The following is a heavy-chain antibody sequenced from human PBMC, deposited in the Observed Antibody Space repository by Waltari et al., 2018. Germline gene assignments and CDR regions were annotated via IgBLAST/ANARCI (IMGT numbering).Heavy chain of an antibody. D-gene: IGHD6-6*01. CDR1: GGSFSGYY. V-gene: IGHV4-34*01. CDR3: ARQSSEYSSFEMDV. J-gene: IGHJ6*02. CDR2: INHSGST. Sequence: QVQLQQWGAGLLKPSETLSLTCAVYGGSFSGYYWSWIRQPPGKGLEWIGEINHSGSTNYNPSLKSRVTISVDTSKNQFSLKLSSMTAADTAVYYCARQSSEYSSFEMDVWGQGTTVTVSS.